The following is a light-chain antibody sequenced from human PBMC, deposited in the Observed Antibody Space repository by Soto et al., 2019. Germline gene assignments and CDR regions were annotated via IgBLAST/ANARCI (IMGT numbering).Light chain of an antibody. Sequence: EIVLTQSPGTLSLSPGERATLSCRASQSVKNNNLAWYQQKPGQAPRLLIYGASSGATGFPDRFSGSGSGTDFTLTIYRLEPEDFAVYYCQQYGSSHLTFGGGTTVEIK. CDR1: QSVKNNN. CDR3: QQYGSSHLT. J-gene: IGKJ4*01. CDR2: GAS. V-gene: IGKV3-20*01.